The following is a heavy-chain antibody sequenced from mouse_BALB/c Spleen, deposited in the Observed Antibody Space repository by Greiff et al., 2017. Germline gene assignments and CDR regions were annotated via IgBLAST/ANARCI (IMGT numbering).Heavy chain of an antibody. CDR2: IDTSDSYT. V-gene: IGHV1-69*01. CDR1: GYTFTDYW. J-gene: IGHJ4*01. CDR3: ARRTAMDY. Sequence: QVQLQQPGAELVMPGASVKMSCKASGYTFTDYWMHWVKQRPGQGLEWIGAIDTSDSYTSYNQKFKGKATLTVDESSSTAYMQLSSLTSEDSAVYYCARRTAMDYWGQGTSVTVSS.